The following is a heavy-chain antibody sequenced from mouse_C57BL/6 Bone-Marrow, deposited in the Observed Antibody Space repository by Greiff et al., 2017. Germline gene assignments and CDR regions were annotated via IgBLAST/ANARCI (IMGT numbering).Heavy chain of an antibody. D-gene: IGHD1-1*01. CDR2: IDPVNGDT. J-gene: IGHJ2*01. Sequence: EVQLQQSGAELVRPGASVKLSCTASGFNIKDDYMHWVKQRPEQGLEWIGWIDPVNGDTEYASKFQGKGTITADTSSSKAYLQLSSLTTEDTAVDYSTPLITTVVATMDYWGQGTTLTVSS. CDR1: GFNIKDDY. V-gene: IGHV14-4*01. CDR3: TPLITTVVATMDY.